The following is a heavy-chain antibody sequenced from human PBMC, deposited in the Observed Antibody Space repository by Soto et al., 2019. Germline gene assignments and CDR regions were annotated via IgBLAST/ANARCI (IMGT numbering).Heavy chain of an antibody. V-gene: IGHV3-30*18. Sequence: WGSLRLSCAASGFTFSSYGMHWVRQAPGKGLEWVAVISYDVSNKYYADSVKGRFTISRDNSKNTLYLQMNSLRAEDTAVYYCAKDMSIAATLELFDYWGQGTLVTV. CDR1: GFTFSSYG. J-gene: IGHJ4*02. CDR2: ISYDVSNK. CDR3: AKDMSIAATLELFDY. D-gene: IGHD6-6*01.